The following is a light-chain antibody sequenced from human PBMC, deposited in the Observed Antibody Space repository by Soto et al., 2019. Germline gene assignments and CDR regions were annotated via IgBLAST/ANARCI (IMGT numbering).Light chain of an antibody. CDR3: ISYRGSDTSYV. CDR2: EVR. V-gene: IGLV2-14*01. CDR1: SSDIGSYNY. Sequence: SVRTQPASLSGSHGRASTISCHGTSSDIGSYNYVAWYQQFPCKTPKLIIYEVRNRPSGVSFRFSGSKSGNTASLTISGLQAEDEADYYCISYRGSDTSYVFGTGTKVTVL. J-gene: IGLJ1*01.